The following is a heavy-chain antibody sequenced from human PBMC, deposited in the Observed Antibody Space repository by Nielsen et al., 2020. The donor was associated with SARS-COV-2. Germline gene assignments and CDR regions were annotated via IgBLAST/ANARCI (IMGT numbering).Heavy chain of an antibody. J-gene: IGHJ4*02. D-gene: IGHD2-21*02. Sequence: ASVKVSCKASGCTFTSYDINWVRQATGQGLEWMGWMNPNSGNTGYAQKFQGRVTMTRNTSISTAYMELSSLRSEDTAVYYCARVRVGHIVVVTAGDDFDYWGQGTLVTVSS. CDR3: ARVRVGHIVVVTAGDDFDY. CDR2: MNPNSGNT. CDR1: GCTFTSYD. V-gene: IGHV1-8*01.